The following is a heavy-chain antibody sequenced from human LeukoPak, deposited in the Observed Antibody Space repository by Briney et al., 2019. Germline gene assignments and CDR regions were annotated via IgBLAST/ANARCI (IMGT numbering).Heavy chain of an antibody. J-gene: IGHJ4*02. Sequence: ASVKVSCKASGGTFSSYAISWVQQALGQGLEWMGGIIPIFGTANYAQKFQGRVTITTDESTSTAYMELCSLRSEDTAVYYCARDGRRYSGSYYYFDYWGQGTLVTVSS. CDR3: ARDGRRYSGSYYYFDY. CDR2: IIPIFGTA. V-gene: IGHV1-69*05. CDR1: GGTFSSYA. D-gene: IGHD1-26*01.